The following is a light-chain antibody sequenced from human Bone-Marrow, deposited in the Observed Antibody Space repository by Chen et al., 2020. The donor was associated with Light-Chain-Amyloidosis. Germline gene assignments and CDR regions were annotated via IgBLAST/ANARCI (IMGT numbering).Light chain of an antibody. CDR3: QQYYSYPST. CDR1: QGISSY. J-gene: IGKJ1*01. Sequence: AIRMTQSPSSFSASTGDRVTITCRASQGISSYLAWYQQKPGKAPKLLIYAASTLQSGVPSRFSGGGSGTDFTLPISCLQSEDFATYYCQQYYSYPSTFGQGTKVENK. CDR2: AAS. V-gene: IGKV1-8*01.